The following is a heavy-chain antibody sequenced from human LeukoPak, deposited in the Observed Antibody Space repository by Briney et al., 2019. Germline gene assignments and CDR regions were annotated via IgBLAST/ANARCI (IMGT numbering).Heavy chain of an antibody. CDR3: ARSGDDSSGYYPSNFDY. D-gene: IGHD3-22*01. V-gene: IGHV3-21*04. Sequence: GGSLRLSCAASGFTFSSYSMNWVRQAPGKGLEWVSSISSSSSYIYYADSVKGRFTISRDNAKNSLYLQMNSLRSEDTAVYYCARSGDDSSGYYPSNFDYWGQGTLVTVSS. J-gene: IGHJ4*02. CDR2: ISSSSSYI. CDR1: GFTFSSYS.